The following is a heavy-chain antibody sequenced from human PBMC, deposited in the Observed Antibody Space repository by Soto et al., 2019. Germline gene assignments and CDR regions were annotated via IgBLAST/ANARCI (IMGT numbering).Heavy chain of an antibody. J-gene: IGHJ6*02. CDR1: GDSVSSNTAA. Sequence: SQTLSLTCAISGDSVSSNTAAWNWIRQSPSRGLEWLGRTYYRSKWYNDYAVSVKSRITINPDTSKNQFSLQLNSVTPEDTAVYYCAREPRQQLVHYYYYYGMDVWGQGTTVTVSS. V-gene: IGHV6-1*01. CDR3: AREPRQQLVHYYYYYGMDV. D-gene: IGHD6-13*01. CDR2: TYYRSKWYN.